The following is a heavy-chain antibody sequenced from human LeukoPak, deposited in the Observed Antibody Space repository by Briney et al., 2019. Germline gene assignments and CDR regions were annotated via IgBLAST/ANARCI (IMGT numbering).Heavy chain of an antibody. D-gene: IGHD1-1*01. CDR3: AQSLGSGNWIGNWFDP. CDR1: GGSISSSSHS. J-gene: IGHJ5*02. V-gene: IGHV4-39*01. Sequence: SETLSLTCTVSGGSISSSSHSWGWIRQPPGKGLEWTGTIYYTGRTYYSPSLESRLTISVDTSKNQFSLKLTSVTAADTAIYYCAQSLGSGNWIGNWFDPWGQGTLVTVSS. CDR2: IYYTGRT.